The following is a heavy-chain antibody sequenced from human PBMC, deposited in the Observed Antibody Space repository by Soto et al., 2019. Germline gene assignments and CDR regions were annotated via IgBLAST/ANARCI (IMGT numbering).Heavy chain of an antibody. J-gene: IGHJ6*02. Sequence: QVQLVQSGAEVKKPGSSVKVSCKSSGGTFSNYGFNWVRQAPGQGLECMGVIVPIFGAEHPQKFQGRVTITADESTTTVCMALRGLRSEDTGVYCCARGGSGYAGSGYYQGHVWGQGTTVTVSS. D-gene: IGHD3-22*01. CDR2: IVPIFGA. CDR1: GGTFSNYG. CDR3: ARGGSGYAGSGYYQGHV. V-gene: IGHV1-69*12.